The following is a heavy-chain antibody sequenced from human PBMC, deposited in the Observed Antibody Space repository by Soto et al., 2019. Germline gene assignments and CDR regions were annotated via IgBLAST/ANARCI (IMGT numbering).Heavy chain of an antibody. V-gene: IGHV3-23*01. D-gene: IGHD6-19*01. CDR1: GCTFDSYA. Sequence: GWLRRSGAASGCTFDSYAMNWVRQAPGKGLEWVSGISGRGSDTFYADSVKGRFTISRDNSKNTVYLQTNSLRAEDTAVYYCAKDHQGVQWLVNVPFDYWGQGTPVTVSS. J-gene: IGHJ4*02. CDR3: AKDHQGVQWLVNVPFDY. CDR2: ISGRGSDT.